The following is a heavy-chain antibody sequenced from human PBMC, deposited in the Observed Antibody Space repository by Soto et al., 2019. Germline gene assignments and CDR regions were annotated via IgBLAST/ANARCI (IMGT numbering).Heavy chain of an antibody. J-gene: IGHJ5*02. V-gene: IGHV1-3*04. CDR3: XXXYKSAGWFDP. Sequence: QVQLVQSGAEVKKPGASVRVSCQASGYSFNTYAIHWVRQAPGQGLEWMGWINTANGNTEYSQKFQGRVTFTRDTSAXTXXMDLSSLRSEDTATXXXXXXYKSAGWFDPWGQGTLVTVSS. D-gene: IGHD1-1*01. CDR1: GYSFNTYA. CDR2: INTANGNT.